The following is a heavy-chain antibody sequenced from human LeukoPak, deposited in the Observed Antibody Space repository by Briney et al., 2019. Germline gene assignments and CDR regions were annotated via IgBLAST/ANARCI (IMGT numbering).Heavy chain of an antibody. J-gene: IGHJ4*02. Sequence: GESLKISCKGSGYSFTSYWIGWVRQMPGKGLEWMGIIYPGDSDTRYSPSFQGQVTISADKSISTAYLQWSSLNASDTAMYYCARLGRGGYSYGLADYWGQGTLVTVSS. CDR2: IYPGDSDT. CDR1: GYSFTSYW. CDR3: ARLGRGGYSYGLADY. D-gene: IGHD5-18*01. V-gene: IGHV5-51*01.